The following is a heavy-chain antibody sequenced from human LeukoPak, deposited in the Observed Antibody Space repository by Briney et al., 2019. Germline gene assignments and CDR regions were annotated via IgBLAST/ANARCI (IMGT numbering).Heavy chain of an antibody. CDR3: ARGPGLERFDY. Sequence: SVKVSCKASGGTFSSYAISWVRQAPGQGLEWMGGIIPIFGTANYAQKFHGRVTITTDESTSTAYRELSSLRSEDTAVYYCARGPGLERFDYWGQGTLVTVSS. J-gene: IGHJ4*02. CDR2: IIPIFGTA. V-gene: IGHV1-69*05. CDR1: GGTFSSYA. D-gene: IGHD1-1*01.